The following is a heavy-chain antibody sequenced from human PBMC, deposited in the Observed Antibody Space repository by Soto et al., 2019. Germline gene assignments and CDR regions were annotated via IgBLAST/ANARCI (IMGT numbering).Heavy chain of an antibody. CDR1: GYTFTSYG. Sequence: GASVKVSCKASGYTFTSYGISWVRQAPGQGLEWMGWISAYNGNTNYAQKLQGRVTMTTDTSTSTAYMELRSLRSDDTAVYYCARDALRYYDAEYYFDYWGQGTLVTVSS. D-gene: IGHD3-3*01. J-gene: IGHJ4*02. CDR2: ISAYNGNT. CDR3: ARDALRYYDAEYYFDY. V-gene: IGHV1-18*01.